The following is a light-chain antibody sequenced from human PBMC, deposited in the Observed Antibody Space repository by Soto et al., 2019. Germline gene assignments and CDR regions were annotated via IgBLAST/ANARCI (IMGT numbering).Light chain of an antibody. V-gene: IGKV3-20*01. CDR1: QSVSSSY. Sequence: EIVLTQSPGTLSLSPGERATLSCRASQSVSSSYLAWYQQKPGQAPRLLIYGASIRAPGIPDRFSGSGSGTDFTLTIRRLEPEDFALYYCQQYGNSLLTFGGGTKVEIK. CDR2: GAS. CDR3: QQYGNSLLT. J-gene: IGKJ4*01.